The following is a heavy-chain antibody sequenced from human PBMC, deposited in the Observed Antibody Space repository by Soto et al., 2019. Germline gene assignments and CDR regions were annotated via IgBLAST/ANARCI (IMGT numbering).Heavy chain of an antibody. V-gene: IGHV3-33*01. CDR2: IWYDGSNK. J-gene: IGHJ4*02. CDR1: GFTFSTYG. Sequence: GGSLRLSCAASGFTFSTYGMHWVRHAPGKGLEWVAVIWYDGSNKYYADSVKGRFTISRDNSKNTLYLQMNSLRAEDTAVYYCATAPGIAVAGLPPDYWGQGTLVTVSS. CDR3: ATAPGIAVAGLPPDY. D-gene: IGHD6-19*01.